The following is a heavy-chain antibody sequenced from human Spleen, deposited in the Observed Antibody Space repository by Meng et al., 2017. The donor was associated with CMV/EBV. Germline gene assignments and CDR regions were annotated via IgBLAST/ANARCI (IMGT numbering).Heavy chain of an antibody. CDR3: AKGKGSSGWAH. V-gene: IGHV3-23*01. CDR1: GFTFSSYA. D-gene: IGHD6-19*01. CDR2: INDSGGST. Sequence: GGSLRLSCAASGFTFSSYAMSWVRQAPGKGLEWVSAINDSGGSTYYADSVKGRFTISRDNSKNTLYLQMNSLGAEDTAVYYCAKGKGSSGWAHWGQGTLVTVSS. J-gene: IGHJ4*02.